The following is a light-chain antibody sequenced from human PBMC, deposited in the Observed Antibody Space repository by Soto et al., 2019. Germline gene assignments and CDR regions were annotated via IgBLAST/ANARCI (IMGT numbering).Light chain of an antibody. V-gene: IGKV3-20*01. CDR2: GTS. J-gene: IGKJ5*01. CDR3: QQDGSPPIT. Sequence: PGERAPLSCMASQSVSSTYLAWYQQQPGQAPRLLMSGTSNRATDTPDRFSGSGSGTDFTLTIRRLEPEDFAVYYCQQDGSPPITFGQGTRLEIK. CDR1: QSVSSTY.